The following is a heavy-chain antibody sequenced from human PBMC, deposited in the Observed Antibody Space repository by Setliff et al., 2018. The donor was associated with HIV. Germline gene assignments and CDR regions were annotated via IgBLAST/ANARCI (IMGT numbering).Heavy chain of an antibody. CDR2: INADKGNT. D-gene: IGHD4-17*01. V-gene: IGHV1-3*01. CDR3: ATDYGNYASAFDI. CDR1: GYTFNYFY. Sequence: GASLKVSCKTSGYTFNYFYMHWVRQAPGQRLEWMGWINADKGNTKYSQNFQGRITITRDTSASTAYMELSSLRSEDTAVYYCATDYGNYASAFDIWGQGTMVTVSS. J-gene: IGHJ3*02.